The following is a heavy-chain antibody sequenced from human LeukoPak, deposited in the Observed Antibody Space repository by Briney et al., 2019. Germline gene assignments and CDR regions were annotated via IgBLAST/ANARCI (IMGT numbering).Heavy chain of an antibody. D-gene: IGHD1-14*01. J-gene: IGHJ4*02. CDR1: GASFSGYY. Sequence: SETLSLTCAVYGASFSGYYWSWIRQPPGKGLEWIGEINHSGSTNYNPSLKSRVTIPVDTSKNQFSLKLSSVTAADTAVYYCAKLTPNDYWGQGTLVTVSS. V-gene: IGHV4-34*01. CDR2: INHSGST. CDR3: AKLTPNDY.